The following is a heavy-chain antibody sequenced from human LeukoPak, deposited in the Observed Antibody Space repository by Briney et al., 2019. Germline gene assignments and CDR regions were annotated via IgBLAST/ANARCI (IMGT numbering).Heavy chain of an antibody. CDR1: GGSISSGGYY. CDR2: IYYSGST. Sequence: SETLSLTCTVSGGSISSGGYYWSWIRQPPGKGLEWIGYIYYSGSTNYNPSLKSRVTISVDTSKNQFSLKLSSVTAADTAVYYCARGWGSSSGFDYWGQGTLVTVSS. J-gene: IGHJ4*02. D-gene: IGHD6-6*01. V-gene: IGHV4-61*08. CDR3: ARGWGSSSGFDY.